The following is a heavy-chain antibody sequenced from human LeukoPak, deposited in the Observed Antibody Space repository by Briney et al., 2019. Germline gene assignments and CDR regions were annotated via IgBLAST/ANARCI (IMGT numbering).Heavy chain of an antibody. CDR1: GFTFSSDG. Sequence: GGSLRLSCAASGFTFSSDGMNWGRQAPGEGLEWGSYIISSSSNIYYADSVKGRFTTSRDNAKNSLYLQMNSLRAEDTAVYYCARDRITMVRGGSRYFDYWGQGPLVTVSS. CDR3: ARDRITMVRGGSRYFDY. J-gene: IGHJ4*02. D-gene: IGHD3-10*01. V-gene: IGHV3-48*04. CDR2: IISSSSNI.